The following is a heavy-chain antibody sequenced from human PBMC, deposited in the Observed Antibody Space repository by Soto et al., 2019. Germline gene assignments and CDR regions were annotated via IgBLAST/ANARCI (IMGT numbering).Heavy chain of an antibody. CDR1: GFTFSSYW. CDR3: ARGGYCSGGSCYPDAFDI. Sequence: EVQLVESGGGLVQPGGSLRLSCAASGFTFSSYWMSWVRQAPGKGLEWVANIKQDGSEKYYADSVKGRFTISRDNAKNSLYLQMNSLRAEDTAVYYCARGGYCSGGSCYPDAFDIWGQGTMVTVSS. D-gene: IGHD2-15*01. CDR2: IKQDGSEK. V-gene: IGHV3-7*01. J-gene: IGHJ3*02.